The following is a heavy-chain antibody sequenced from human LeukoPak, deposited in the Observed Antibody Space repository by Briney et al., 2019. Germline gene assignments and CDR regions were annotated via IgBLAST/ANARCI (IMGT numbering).Heavy chain of an antibody. D-gene: IGHD4-17*01. CDR1: GFTFSNYV. Sequence: GVSLRLSCAASGFTFSNYVMSWVRQAPGKGLEWVSVIGRSGHFTNYADSVKGRFTISRDNSKDTLSLQMSSLRAEDTAIYYCAKDRDDSGDYVFDHWGQGILVTVSS. J-gene: IGHJ4*02. CDR2: IGRSGHFT. V-gene: IGHV3-23*01. CDR3: AKDRDDSGDYVFDH.